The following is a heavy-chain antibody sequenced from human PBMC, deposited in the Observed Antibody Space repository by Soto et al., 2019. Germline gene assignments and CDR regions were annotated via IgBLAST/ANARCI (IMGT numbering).Heavy chain of an antibody. D-gene: IGHD3-9*01. J-gene: IGHJ4*02. Sequence: EVQLLESGGGLVQPGGSLRLSCAASGFTFSSYAMSWVRQAPGKGLEWVSAISGSGGSTYYADSVKGRFTISRDNSKNTLYLQMNSLRAEDTAVYYCSNNYDILTGYYGGGWCQGTLVTVSS. CDR2: ISGSGGST. CDR1: GFTFSSYA. V-gene: IGHV3-23*01. CDR3: SNNYDILTGYYGGG.